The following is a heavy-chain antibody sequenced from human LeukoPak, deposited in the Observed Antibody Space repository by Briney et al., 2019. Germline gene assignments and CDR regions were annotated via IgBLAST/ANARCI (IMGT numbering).Heavy chain of an antibody. V-gene: IGHV4-30-4*01. D-gene: IGHD5-24*01. CDR3: ARHNGDGQSFLFDY. CDR1: GGSISSGDYY. CDR2: IYYSGST. J-gene: IGHJ4*02. Sequence: SETLSLTCTVSGGSISSGDYYWSWIRQPPGKGLEWIGYIYYSGSTYYNPSLKSRVTISVDTSKNQFSLKLSSVTAADTAVYYCARHNGDGQSFLFDYWGQGTLVTVSS.